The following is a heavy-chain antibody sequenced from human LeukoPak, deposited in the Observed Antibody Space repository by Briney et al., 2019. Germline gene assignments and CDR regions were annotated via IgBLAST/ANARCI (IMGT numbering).Heavy chain of an antibody. CDR3: ARVVRGAVTSNWFDP. CDR1: GDSLNTYY. D-gene: IGHD4-17*01. Sequence: PSETLSLTCTVSGDSLNTYYWTWIRQTPGKELEWIGFVASSGTSNYNPSLKSRVSISIDTSKNQFSLALTSVTPADTAVYCCARVVRGAVTSNWFDPWGQGTLVSVSS. J-gene: IGHJ5*02. CDR2: VASSGTS. V-gene: IGHV4-59*01.